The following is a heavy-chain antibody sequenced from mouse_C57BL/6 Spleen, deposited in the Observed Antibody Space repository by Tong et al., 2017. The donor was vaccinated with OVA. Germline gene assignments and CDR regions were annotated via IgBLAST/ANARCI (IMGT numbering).Heavy chain of an antibody. J-gene: IGHJ4*01. CDR3: TGYSNDYAMDY. CDR2: INSDGSAI. D-gene: IGHD2-5*01. CDR1: GFTFSGFW. Sequence: EVQLQESGGGLVQPGGSRGLSCEGSGFTFSGFWMSWVRQTPGKTLEWIGDINSDGSAINYAPSIKDRFTIFRDNDKSTLYLQMSNVRSEDTATYFCTGYSNDYAMDYWGQGTSVTVSS. V-gene: IGHV11-2*01.